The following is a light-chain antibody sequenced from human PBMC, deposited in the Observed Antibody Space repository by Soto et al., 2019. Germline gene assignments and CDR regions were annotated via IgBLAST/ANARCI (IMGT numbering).Light chain of an antibody. V-gene: IGKV3-11*01. CDR3: QQRSDWPRT. Sequence: EIVLTQSPATLSLSPGDRATLSCRASQSVNNHLAWYQQKPGQAPRLRLYDAGNRATDIPARFSGSGSGTAFTRTISSLEPEDFAVYYCQQRSDWPRTCGQGTKVEIK. CDR2: DAG. J-gene: IGKJ1*01. CDR1: QSVNNH.